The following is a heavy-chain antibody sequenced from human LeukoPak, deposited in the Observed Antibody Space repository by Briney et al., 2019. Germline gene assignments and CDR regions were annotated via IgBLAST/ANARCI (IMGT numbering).Heavy chain of an antibody. CDR2: IYHSGST. V-gene: IGHV4-38-2*01. CDR3: ARAGYQFDY. D-gene: IGHD5-18*01. Sequence: SETLSLTCVVSGYSLSSGYYWGWVRQPPGKGLEWIGSIYHSGSTYYNPSLKSRVTISVDTSKSQFSLKLSSVTAADTAVYYCARAGYQFDYWGQGTLVTVSS. J-gene: IGHJ4*02. CDR1: GYSLSSGYY.